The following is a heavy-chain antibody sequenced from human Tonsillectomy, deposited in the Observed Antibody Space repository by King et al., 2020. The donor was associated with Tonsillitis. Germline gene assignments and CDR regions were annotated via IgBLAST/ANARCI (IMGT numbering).Heavy chain of an antibody. J-gene: IGHJ4*02. D-gene: IGHD3-22*01. CDR1: GYTFTSYG. CDR3: ARVPPYYDDSSGYPNDY. V-gene: IGHV1-18*01. Sequence: QLVQSGAEVKKPGASVKVSCTASGYTFTSYGISWVRQAPGEGLEWMGCIRAYNRKTNYAQKLQGRVTMTTDTSTSTAYMELRSLRSDATAVYYCARVPPYYDDSSGYPNDYWGQGTLVTVAS. CDR2: IRAYNRKT.